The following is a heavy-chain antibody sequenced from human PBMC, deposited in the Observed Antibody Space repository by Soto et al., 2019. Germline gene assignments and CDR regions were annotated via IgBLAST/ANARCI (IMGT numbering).Heavy chain of an antibody. CDR2: IYQTGST. J-gene: IGHJ4*02. CDR1: NGSISSSTW. V-gene: IGHV4-4*02. Sequence: QVQLKESGPGLVKSSGTLSLTCAVSNGSISSSTWWSWVRQPPGKGLEWIGEIYQTGSTNYNPSLKSRVTISIDKANNHLSLRLTSMTAADTAVYYCARETFLAGTLFDYWGPGTLVIVAS. D-gene: IGHD6-19*01. CDR3: ARETFLAGTLFDY.